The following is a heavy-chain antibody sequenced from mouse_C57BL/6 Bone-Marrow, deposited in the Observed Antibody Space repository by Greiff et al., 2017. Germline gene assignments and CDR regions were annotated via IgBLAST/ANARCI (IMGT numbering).Heavy chain of an antibody. D-gene: IGHD3-3*01. CDR1: GYTFTDYY. Sequence: VQLKQSGPELVKPGASVKISCKASGYTFTDYYMNWVKQSHGKSLEWIGDINPNNGGTSYNQKFKGKATLTVDKSSSTAYMELRSLTSEDSAVYYCAREAGTFFAYWGQGTLVTVSA. V-gene: IGHV1-26*01. CDR3: AREAGTFFAY. J-gene: IGHJ3*01. CDR2: INPNNGGT.